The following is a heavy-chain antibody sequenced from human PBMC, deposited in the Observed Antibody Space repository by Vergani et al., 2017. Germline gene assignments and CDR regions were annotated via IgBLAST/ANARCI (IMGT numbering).Heavy chain of an antibody. CDR1: GGSISSSSYY. Sequence: QVQLQESGPGLVKPSETLSLTCTVSGGSISSSSYYWGWIRQPPGKGLEWIGSIYYSGSTYYNPSLKSRVTISVDTSKNQFSLKLGSVTAADTAVYYCARVLSPSGTMVRGVIDYWGQGTLVTVSS. D-gene: IGHD3-10*01. V-gene: IGHV4-39*07. CDR3: ARVLSPSGTMVRGVIDY. J-gene: IGHJ4*02. CDR2: IYYSGST.